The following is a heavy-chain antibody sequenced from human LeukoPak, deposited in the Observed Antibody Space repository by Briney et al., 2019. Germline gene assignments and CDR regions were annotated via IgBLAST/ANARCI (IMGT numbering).Heavy chain of an antibody. J-gene: IGHJ4*02. CDR3: ARDHIAAAGTSDY. CDR2: ISSSSSYI. D-gene: IGHD6-13*01. CDR1: GLTFSSHW. V-gene: IGHV3-21*01. Sequence: GGSLRLSCAASGLTFSSHWMHWVRQAPGKGLEWVSSISSSSSYIYYADSVKGRFTISRDNAKNSLYLQMNSLRAEDTAVYYCARDHIAAAGTSDYWGQGTLVTVSS.